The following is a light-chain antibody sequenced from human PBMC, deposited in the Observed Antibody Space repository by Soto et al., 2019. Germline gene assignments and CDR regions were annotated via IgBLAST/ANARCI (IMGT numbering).Light chain of an antibody. J-gene: IGKJ4*01. CDR2: GVS. Sequence: EIVMTQSPVTLSASPGXRVTLSCRTNKSISSNLAWYQQKRGQAPRLLISGVSTRASGVPDRFSGSGSVADFTLTISSLQSEDFAVYYCQQYDNWPLTFGGGTKVDTK. CDR1: KSISSN. V-gene: IGKV3-15*01. CDR3: QQYDNWPLT.